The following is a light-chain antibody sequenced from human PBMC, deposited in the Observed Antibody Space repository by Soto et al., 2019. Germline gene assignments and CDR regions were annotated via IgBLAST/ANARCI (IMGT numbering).Light chain of an antibody. CDR1: SSDVAAYNF. V-gene: IGLV2-14*03. CDR2: DVS. CDR3: SSYTSGGYYV. J-gene: IGLJ1*01. Sequence: QSALTQPASVSGSPGQSIAISCTGTSSDVAAYNFVSWYQQHPGKAPKLMVYDVSNRPSGVSNRFSGSKSGNTASLTISGLQAEDEADYYCSSYTSGGYYVFGTGTKLTVL.